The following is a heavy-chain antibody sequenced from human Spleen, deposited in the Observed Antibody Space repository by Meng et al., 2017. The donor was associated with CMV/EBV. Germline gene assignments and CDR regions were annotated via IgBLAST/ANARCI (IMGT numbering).Heavy chain of an antibody. Sequence: LSLTCAASGFTFSSYAMSWVRQAPGKGLEWVSAISGSGGSTYYADSVKGRFTISRDNSKNTLYLQMNSLRAEDTAVYYCAKSPVWGYNWFDPWGQGTLVTVSS. D-gene: IGHD3-16*01. CDR3: AKSPVWGYNWFDP. V-gene: IGHV3-23*01. CDR1: GFTFSSYA. J-gene: IGHJ5*02. CDR2: ISGSGGST.